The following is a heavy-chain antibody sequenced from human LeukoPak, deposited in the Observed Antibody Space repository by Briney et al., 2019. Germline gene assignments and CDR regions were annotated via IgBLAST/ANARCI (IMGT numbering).Heavy chain of an antibody. CDR3: ARALMTNWGYYDY. J-gene: IGHJ4*02. V-gene: IGHV4-61*03. Sequence: PSETLSLTCTVSGGSINSGGYYWSWIRQPPGKGLEWIGYIYQGGGTNYNPSLKSRATISVDMSRNYFSLQLSSVTAADTAVYYCARALMTNWGYYDYWGQGTLVTVSS. D-gene: IGHD7-27*01. CDR2: IYQGGGT. CDR1: GGSINSGGYY.